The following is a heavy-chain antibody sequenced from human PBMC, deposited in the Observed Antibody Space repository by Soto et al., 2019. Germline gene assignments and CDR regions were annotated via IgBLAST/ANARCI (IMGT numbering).Heavy chain of an antibody. Sequence: ASVKVSCKVSGYTLTELSMHWVRQAPGKGLEWMGGFDPEDGETIYAQKFQGRVTMTEDTSTDTAYMELNSLRAEDTAVYYCAKDGLLSLAWDFDYWGQGTLVTVSS. CDR3: AKDGLLSLAWDFDY. D-gene: IGHD3-10*01. CDR2: FDPEDGET. CDR1: GYTLTELS. V-gene: IGHV1-24*01. J-gene: IGHJ4*02.